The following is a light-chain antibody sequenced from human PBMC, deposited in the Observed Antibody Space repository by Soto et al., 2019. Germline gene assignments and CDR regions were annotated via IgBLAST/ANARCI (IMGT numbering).Light chain of an antibody. V-gene: IGKV3-20*01. Sequence: EIVLTQSPATVSLSPGERATLSCRASQSVSSSYLAWYQQKPGQAPRLLIYGASSRATGIPDRFSGSGSGTDFTLTISRLEPEDFAVYYCQQYGSSPRTFGQGTKV. CDR2: GAS. CDR1: QSVSSSY. J-gene: IGKJ1*01. CDR3: QQYGSSPRT.